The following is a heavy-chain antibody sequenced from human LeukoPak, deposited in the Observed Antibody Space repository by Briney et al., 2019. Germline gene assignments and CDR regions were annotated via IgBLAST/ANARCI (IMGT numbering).Heavy chain of an antibody. V-gene: IGHV3-7*01. CDR1: GFTFSGHS. Sequence: GGSLRLSCAASGFTFSGHSMTWVRQAPGKGLEWVGNINLDGSERFYVDFVKGRSTISRDNADNSMYLQMNSLRAEDTAVYYCGRVIAGAIDYWGQGTLVTVSS. CDR3: GRVIAGAIDY. CDR2: INLDGSER. J-gene: IGHJ4*02. D-gene: IGHD6-13*01.